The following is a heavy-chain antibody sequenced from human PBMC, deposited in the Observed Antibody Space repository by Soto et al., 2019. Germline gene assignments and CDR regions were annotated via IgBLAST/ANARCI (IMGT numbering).Heavy chain of an antibody. J-gene: IGHJ4*02. CDR1: GFTFSSYG. CDR2: IWYDGSNK. D-gene: IGHD3-22*01. CDR3: ARDYYDSSGSFDY. Sequence: HPGGSLRLSCAASGFTFSSYGMHWVRQAPGKGLEWVAVIWYDGSNKYYADSVKGRFTISRDNSKNTLYLQMNSLRAEDTAVYYCARDYYDSSGSFDYWGQGTLVTVSS. V-gene: IGHV3-33*01.